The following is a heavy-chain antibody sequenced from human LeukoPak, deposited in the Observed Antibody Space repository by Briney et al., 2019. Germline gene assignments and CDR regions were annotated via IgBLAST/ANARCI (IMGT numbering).Heavy chain of an antibody. D-gene: IGHD2-15*01. CDR1: GFTFRNYW. Sequence: GGSLRLPCAASGFTFRNYWMSWVRQAPGTGLEWVANIKQDGSDRNYVTSVRGRFTISRDNAESSLYLQMNSLRAEDTAVYYCAKSQSGSCSGGSCSCDYWGQGTLVTVSS. CDR2: IKQDGSDR. J-gene: IGHJ4*02. V-gene: IGHV3-7*03. CDR3: AKSQSGSCSGGSCSCDY.